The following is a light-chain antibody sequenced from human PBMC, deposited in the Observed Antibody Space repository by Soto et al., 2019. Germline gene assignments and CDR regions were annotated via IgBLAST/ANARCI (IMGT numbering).Light chain of an antibody. CDR1: QGIGND. CDR2: AAA. CDR3: LQDHNYPLT. V-gene: IGKV1-6*02. J-gene: IGKJ4*01. Sequence: AIQMAQSRSCLSASVGDRVTITCRASQGIGNDVGWFQQKPGKAPKLLIYAAATLQSGVPSRFSGSRSGTDFTLTISSLQPEDFATYYCLQDHNYPLTFGGGTKEEIK.